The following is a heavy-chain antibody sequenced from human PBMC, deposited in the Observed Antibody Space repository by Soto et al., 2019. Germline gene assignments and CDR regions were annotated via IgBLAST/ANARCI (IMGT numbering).Heavy chain of an antibody. CDR3: AHGRREVYFDY. CDR2: MYWDDDK. CDR1: GFSLSTSGVA. D-gene: IGHD1-26*01. Sequence: QITLRESGPTLVKPTQTLTLTCTFSGFSLSTSGVAVGWIRQPPGKALEWLGIMYWDDDKRYIPSLKSRLTFTQDTSKNQVVLTMTNMDPEDTATYYCAHGRREVYFDYWGQGTLVTVSS. V-gene: IGHV2-5*02. J-gene: IGHJ4*02.